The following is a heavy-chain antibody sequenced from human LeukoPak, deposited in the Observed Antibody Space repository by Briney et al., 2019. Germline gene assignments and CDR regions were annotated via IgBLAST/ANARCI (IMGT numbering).Heavy chain of an antibody. Sequence: GGSLRLSCRGSGLSFGGDAVSWVRQAPGKGLEWVGFIRDKVSGGTTEYVASVRGRFNISRDDSRSIAYLQMTRLKTEDTAVYYCTINYYNGSLYEDYWGQGTLVTVSS. CDR1: GLSFGGDA. V-gene: IGHV3-49*04. CDR2: IRDKVSGGTT. J-gene: IGHJ4*02. CDR3: TINYYNGSLYEDY. D-gene: IGHD3-22*01.